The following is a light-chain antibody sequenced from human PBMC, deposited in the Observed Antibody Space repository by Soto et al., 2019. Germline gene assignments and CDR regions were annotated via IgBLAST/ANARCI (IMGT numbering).Light chain of an antibody. CDR1: QSVAKNY. CDR2: DAS. CDR3: HQYSSSPQT. V-gene: IGKV3-20*01. J-gene: IGKJ1*01. Sequence: EIVLTQSPGPLSLSPGERATLSCRASQSVAKNYLAWYQQEAGQAPRLLIYDASSRATGIPDRFSGSGSGTDFTLTISRLEPEDFAVYYCHQYSSSPQTFGQGTKVEIK.